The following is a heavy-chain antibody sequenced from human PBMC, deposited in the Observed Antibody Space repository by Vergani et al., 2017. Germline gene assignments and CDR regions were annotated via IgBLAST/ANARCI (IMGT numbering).Heavy chain of an antibody. Sequence: QVQLQESGPGLVKPSETLSLTCAVYGGSFSGYYWSWIRQPPGKGLEWIGEINHSGSTNYNPSLKSRVTISVDTSKNQFSLKLSSVTASDTAVYYCARGGGQLWLRVFDYWGQGTLVTVSS. D-gene: IGHD5-18*01. CDR1: GGSFSGYY. J-gene: IGHJ4*02. V-gene: IGHV4-34*01. CDR2: INHSGST. CDR3: ARGGGQLWLRVFDY.